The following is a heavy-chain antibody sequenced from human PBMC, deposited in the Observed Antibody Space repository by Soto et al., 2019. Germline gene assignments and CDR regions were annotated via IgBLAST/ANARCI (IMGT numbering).Heavy chain of an antibody. CDR2: INPNSGDT. CDR3: ARSVSFVTPRPDY. J-gene: IGHJ4*02. Sequence: ASVKVSCKASGYTSTDYYMHWVRQAPGQGLECMGWINPNSGDTNYAQKIQGRVTLTRDTSISTAYMDVSRLRSDDTAVYYCARSVSFVTPRPDYWGQGTLVTVSS. D-gene: IGHD6-6*01. V-gene: IGHV1-2*02. CDR1: GYTSTDYY.